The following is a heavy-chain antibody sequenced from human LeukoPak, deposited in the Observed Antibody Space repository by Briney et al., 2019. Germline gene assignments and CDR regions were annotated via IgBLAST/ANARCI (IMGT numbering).Heavy chain of an antibody. V-gene: IGHV1-18*01. J-gene: IGHJ4*02. Sequence: GASVKVSCKASSYTFTSYGISWVRQAPGQGFEWMGWISAYNGNTNYAQKLQGRVTMTTDTSTSTAYMELRSLRSDDTAVYYCALSTTVTTFDYWGQGTLVTVSS. CDR3: ALSTTVTTFDY. CDR2: ISAYNGNT. D-gene: IGHD4-17*01. CDR1: SYTFTSYG.